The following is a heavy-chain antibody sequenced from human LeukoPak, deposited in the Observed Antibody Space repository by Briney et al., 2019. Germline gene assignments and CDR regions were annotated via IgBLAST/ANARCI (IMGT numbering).Heavy chain of an antibody. CDR3: ARGVLWFGELLSPAGLYYFDY. D-gene: IGHD3-10*01. J-gene: IGHJ4*02. CDR1: GYTFTGYY. Sequence: SVKVSCKASGYTFTGYYMHWVRQAPAQGLEWMGWINPNSGGTNYAQKFQGRVTMTRDTSISTAYMELSRLRSDDTAVYYCARGVLWFGELLSPAGLYYFDYWGQGTLVTVSS. V-gene: IGHV1-2*02. CDR2: INPNSGGT.